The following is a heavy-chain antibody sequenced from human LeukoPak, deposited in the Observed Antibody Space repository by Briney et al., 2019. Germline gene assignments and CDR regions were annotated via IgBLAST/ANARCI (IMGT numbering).Heavy chain of an antibody. CDR3: ASGTSLTAFDI. J-gene: IGHJ3*02. CDR2: IYTSGST. V-gene: IGHV4-4*07. CDR1: GGSISSYY. D-gene: IGHD1-1*01. Sequence: PSETLSLTCTVSGGSISSYYWSWIRQPAGKGLEWIGRIYTSGSTNYNPSLKSRVTISVDTSKNQFSLKPSSVTAADTAVYYCASGTSLTAFDIWGQGTMVTVSS.